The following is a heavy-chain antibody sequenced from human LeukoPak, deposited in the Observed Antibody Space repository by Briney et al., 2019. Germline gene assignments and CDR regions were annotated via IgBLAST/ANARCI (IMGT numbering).Heavy chain of an antibody. CDR1: GGSISSYY. CDR2: IYYSGST. V-gene: IGHV4-59*01. CDR3: ARGPLWWGSAFDI. D-gene: IGHD4/OR15-4a*01. J-gene: IGHJ3*02. Sequence: SETLSLTCTVSGGSISSYYWSWIRQPPGKGLEWIGYIYYSGSTNYNPSLKSRVTISVDTSKNQFSLKLSSVTAADTAVYYCARGPLWWGSAFDIWGQGTMVTVSS.